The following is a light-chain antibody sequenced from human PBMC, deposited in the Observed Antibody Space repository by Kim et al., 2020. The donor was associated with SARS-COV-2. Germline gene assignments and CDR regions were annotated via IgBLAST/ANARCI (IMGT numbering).Light chain of an antibody. CDR1: QTVGNGD. V-gene: IGKV3-20*01. Sequence: EVVLTQSPGTLSVSPGERVSLSCRASQTVGNGDLAWYQQKPGQAPRLLIFGASTRATGIPDRFSGSGSGTDFTLTISGLESEDLAVYYCRQYGSSYSFGQGTKLEI. CDR3: RQYGSSYS. J-gene: IGKJ2*03. CDR2: GAS.